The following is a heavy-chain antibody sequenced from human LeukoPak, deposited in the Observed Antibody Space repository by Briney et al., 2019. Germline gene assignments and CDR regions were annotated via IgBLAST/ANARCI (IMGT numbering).Heavy chain of an antibody. D-gene: IGHD3-9*01. Sequence: GTSVKVSCKASGFNFTSSAVQWVRQARGQRLAWIGWIVVGSGNTNYAHKFQERVTITRDMSTSTAYMELSSLRSEDTAVYYCAAGGQLRYFDWLLPEPYYFDYWGQGTLVTVSS. V-gene: IGHV1-58*01. CDR3: AAGGQLRYFDWLLPEPYYFDY. CDR1: GFNFTSSA. J-gene: IGHJ4*02. CDR2: IVVGSGNT.